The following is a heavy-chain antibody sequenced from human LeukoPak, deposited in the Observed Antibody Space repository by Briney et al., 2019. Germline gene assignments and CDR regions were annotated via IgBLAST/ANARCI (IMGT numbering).Heavy chain of an antibody. V-gene: IGHV1-2*02. Sequence: ASVKVSCKASGYTFSGYYIFWVRRAPGQGLEWMGWINPNSGGTNYAQEFQGRVTMTRDTSITTAYMDLSTLRSDDTAVYYCALIGDHAWFDPWGRGTLVTVSS. CDR1: GYTFSGYY. CDR2: INPNSGGT. D-gene: IGHD3-10*01. CDR3: ALIGDHAWFDP. J-gene: IGHJ5*02.